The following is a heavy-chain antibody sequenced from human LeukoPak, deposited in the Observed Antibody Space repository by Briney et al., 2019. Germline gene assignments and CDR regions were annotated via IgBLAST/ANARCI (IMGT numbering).Heavy chain of an antibody. Sequence: ATVKVSCKASGYTFTSYYMHWVRQAPGQGLEWMGIINPSGGSTSYAQKFQGRVTMTRDTSTSTVYMELSSLRSEDTAVYYCARVRIVPAGAYYYYGMDVWGKGTTVTVSS. J-gene: IGHJ6*04. CDR2: INPSGGST. D-gene: IGHD2-2*01. CDR3: ARVRIVPAGAYYYYGMDV. V-gene: IGHV1-46*01. CDR1: GYTFTSYY.